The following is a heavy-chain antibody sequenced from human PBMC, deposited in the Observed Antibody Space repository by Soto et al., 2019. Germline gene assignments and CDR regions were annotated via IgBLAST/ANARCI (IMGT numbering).Heavy chain of an antibody. CDR2: INHSGST. J-gene: IGHJ6*02. Sequence: QVQLQQWGAGLLKPSETLSLTCVVSGGYLSGYYWSWIRQTPGKGLEWVGEINHSGSTNYNPSLKGRVTTSVDTSKNQLSRELSSVTAADTAVYYCAICSGYPHPREEIDGYNSHDYYYGMDVWGQGTTVTVS. CDR3: AICSGYPHPREEIDGYNSHDYYYGMDV. CDR1: GGYLSGYY. V-gene: IGHV4-34*01. D-gene: IGHD5-12*01.